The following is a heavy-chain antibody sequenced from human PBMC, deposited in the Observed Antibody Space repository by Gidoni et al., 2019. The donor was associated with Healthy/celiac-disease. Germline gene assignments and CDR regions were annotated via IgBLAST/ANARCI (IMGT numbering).Heavy chain of an antibody. V-gene: IGHV3-23*01. CDR2: ISGSGGST. CDR1: GFTFSSYA. D-gene: IGHD6-13*01. Sequence: EAQLLESGGGLVQPGGSLRLSCPAPGFTFSSYAMSWVRQAPGKGLEWVSAISGSGGSTYYADSVKGRFTISRDNSKNTLYLQMNSLRAEDTAVYYCAKREGSSSRNYYGMDVWGQGTTVTVSS. CDR3: AKREGSSSRNYYGMDV. J-gene: IGHJ6*02.